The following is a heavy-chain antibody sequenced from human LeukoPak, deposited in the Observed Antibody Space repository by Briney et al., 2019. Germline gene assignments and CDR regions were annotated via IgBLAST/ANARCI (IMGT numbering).Heavy chain of an antibody. D-gene: IGHD3-22*01. CDR2: INHSGST. J-gene: IGHJ4*02. Sequence: PSETLSLTCAVYGGSFSGYYWSWIRQPPGKGLEWIGEINHSGSTNYNPSLKSRVTISVDTSKNQFSLKLSSVTAADTAVYYCARERQSCHDSSGYHDYWGQGTLVTVSS. CDR3: ARERQSCHDSSGYHDY. V-gene: IGHV4-34*01. CDR1: GGSFSGYY.